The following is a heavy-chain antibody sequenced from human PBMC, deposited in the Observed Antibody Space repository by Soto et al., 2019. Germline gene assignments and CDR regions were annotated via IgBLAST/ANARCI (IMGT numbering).Heavy chain of an antibody. V-gene: IGHV1-8*01. CDR3: ARPAGDLDY. Sequence: QVQLVQSGAEVKKPGASVKVSCKTSGYTFTNYDINWVRQATGQGLEWMGWTNPKSGYTGSAQKFQGRVTMTRDSATSTAYMELHSLTSEDTAVYFCARPAGDLDYWGQGTLITVSS. CDR1: GYTFTNYD. CDR2: TNPKSGYT. D-gene: IGHD4-17*01. J-gene: IGHJ4*02.